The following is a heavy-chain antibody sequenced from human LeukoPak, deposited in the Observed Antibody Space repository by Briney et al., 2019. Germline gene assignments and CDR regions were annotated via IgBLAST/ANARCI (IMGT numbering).Heavy chain of an antibody. V-gene: IGHV5-51*01. Sequence: GESLKISCNGSGYSFTSYWLGWVRQRPGKGLGWMGIIYPGDSDTRYSPSFQGQVTISADKSISTAYLQWSSLKASDTAMYYCARGGTSYCSSTSCYDPWGQGTLVTVSS. J-gene: IGHJ5*02. CDR1: GYSFTSYW. CDR2: IYPGDSDT. D-gene: IGHD2-2*01. CDR3: ARGGTSYCSSTSCYDP.